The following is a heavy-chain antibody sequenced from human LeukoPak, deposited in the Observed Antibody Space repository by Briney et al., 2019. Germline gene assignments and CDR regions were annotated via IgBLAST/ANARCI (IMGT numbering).Heavy chain of an antibody. D-gene: IGHD4-17*01. J-gene: IGHJ6*03. CDR2: IYYSGST. CDR1: GGSISSYY. CDR3: ARVGGYGDYIGPLSYYYYYMDV. Sequence: SETLSLTCTVSGGSISSYYWSWIRQPPGKGLEWIGYIYYSGSTNYNPSLKSRVTISVDTSKNQFSLKLSSVTAADTAVYYCARVGGYGDYIGPLSYYYYYMDVWGKGTTVTVSS. V-gene: IGHV4-59*12.